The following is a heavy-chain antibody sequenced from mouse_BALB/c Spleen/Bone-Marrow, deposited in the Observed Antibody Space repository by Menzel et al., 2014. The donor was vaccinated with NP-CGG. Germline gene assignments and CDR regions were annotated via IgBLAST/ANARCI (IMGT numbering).Heavy chain of an antibody. CDR3: AKNYYYGYVAY. V-gene: IGHV4-1*02. CDR1: GFDFSRYW. J-gene: IGHJ3*01. Sequence: DVKLQESGGGLVQPGGSLKLSCAASGFDFSRYWMTWVRQAPGKGLEWIGEINPDSSTINYTPSLKDKFIISRDNAKNTLYLQMSKVRSKDTALYYCAKNYYYGYVAYWGQGTLVTVSA. D-gene: IGHD1-2*01. CDR2: INPDSSTI.